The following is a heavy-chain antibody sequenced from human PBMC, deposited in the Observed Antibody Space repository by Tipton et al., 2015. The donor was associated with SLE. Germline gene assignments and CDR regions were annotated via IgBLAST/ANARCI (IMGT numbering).Heavy chain of an antibody. J-gene: IGHJ4*02. V-gene: IGHV4-59*11. Sequence: TLSLTCSVSGGSISSHYWSWIRQPPGKGLEWIGYIYDSGSTKYNPSLKSRVTLSVDTSKNQFSLKLSSVTAADTAVYYCARDKLGGSYDYWGQGTLVTVSS. D-gene: IGHD1-26*01. CDR3: ARDKLGGSYDY. CDR2: IYDSGST. CDR1: GGSISSHY.